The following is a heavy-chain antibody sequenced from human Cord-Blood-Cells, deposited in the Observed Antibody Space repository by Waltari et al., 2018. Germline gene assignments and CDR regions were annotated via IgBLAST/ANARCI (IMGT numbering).Heavy chain of an antibody. V-gene: IGHV1-2*02. CDR2: INPNSGGT. CDR3: AREGITVPYGDYPHDAFDI. CDR1: GYTFTGYY. J-gene: IGHJ3*02. D-gene: IGHD4-17*01. Sequence: QVQLVQSGAEVKKPGASVKVSCKASGYTFTGYYMHWVRQAPGQGLEWMRWINPNSGGTNYAQRFQGRVTMTRDTSISTAYMELSRLRSDDTAVYYCAREGITVPYGDYPHDAFDIWGQGTMVTVSS.